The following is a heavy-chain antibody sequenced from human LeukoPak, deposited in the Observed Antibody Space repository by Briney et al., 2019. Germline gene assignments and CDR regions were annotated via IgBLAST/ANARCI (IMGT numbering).Heavy chain of an antibody. V-gene: IGHV3-21*01. J-gene: IGHJ4*02. CDR3: ARDLAGGEYFDS. Sequence: PGGSLRLSCAASGFALSSHKMTWVLQAPGNRLELVASISPSSSYIYYGVSVRGRVTVSRDNAKNSLFLQMTSLRAEDTAIYYCARDLAGGEYFDSWGQGTLVSVSS. D-gene: IGHD3-16*01. CDR2: ISPSSSYI. CDR1: GFALSSHK.